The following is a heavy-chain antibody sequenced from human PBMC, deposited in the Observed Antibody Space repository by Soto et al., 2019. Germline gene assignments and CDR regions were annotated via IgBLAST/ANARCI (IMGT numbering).Heavy chain of an antibody. D-gene: IGHD1-20*01. CDR2: IKQDGSEK. Sequence: PGGSLRLSCAASGFTFSSYWMSWVRQAPGKGLEWVANIKQDGSEKYYVDSVKGRFTISRDNAKNSLYLQMNSLRAEDTAVYYCARESRYNWNLRYYYYGMDVWGQGTTVTVSS. CDR3: ARESRYNWNLRYYYYGMDV. V-gene: IGHV3-7*03. CDR1: GFTFSSYW. J-gene: IGHJ6*02.